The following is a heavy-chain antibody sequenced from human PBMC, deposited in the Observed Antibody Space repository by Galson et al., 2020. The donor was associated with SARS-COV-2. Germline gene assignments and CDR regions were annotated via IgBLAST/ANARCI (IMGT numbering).Heavy chain of an antibody. Sequence: SETLSLTCAVYGGSFSGYYWSWIRQPPGKGLEWIGEINHSGSTNYNPSLKSRVTISVDTSKNQFSLKLSSVTAADTAVYYCARGAVARYFDYWGQGTLVTVSS. V-gene: IGHV4-34*01. CDR2: INHSGST. J-gene: IGHJ4*02. CDR3: ARGAVARYFDY. CDR1: GGSFSGYY. D-gene: IGHD6-19*01.